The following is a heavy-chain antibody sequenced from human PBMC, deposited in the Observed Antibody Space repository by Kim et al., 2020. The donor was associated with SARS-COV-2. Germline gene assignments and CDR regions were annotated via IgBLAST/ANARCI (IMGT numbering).Heavy chain of an antibody. CDR1: GGSISSGGYY. Sequence: SETLSLTCTVSGGSISSGGYYWSWIRQHPGKGLEWIGYIYYSGSTYYNPSLKSRVTISVDTSKNQFSLKLSSVTAADTAVYYCARVTNDYSNYFDYWGQGTLVTVSS. J-gene: IGHJ4*02. CDR2: IYYSGST. CDR3: ARVTNDYSNYFDY. D-gene: IGHD2-8*01. V-gene: IGHV4-31*03.